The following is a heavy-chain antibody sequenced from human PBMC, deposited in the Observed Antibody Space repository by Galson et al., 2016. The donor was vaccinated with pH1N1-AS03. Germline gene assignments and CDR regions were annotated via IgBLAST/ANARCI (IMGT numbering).Heavy chain of an antibody. V-gene: IGHV3-9*01. D-gene: IGHD2-15*01. CDR2: ISWKSGYI. CDR3: AKDSGRLTHYYYGMDV. Sequence: SLRLSCAASGFIFDNYAMHWVRQAPGKGLEWVSGISWKSGYIVYADSVKGRFTISRDNAKNALHLQMNSLRPEDTGLYYCAKDSGRLTHYYYGMDVWGQGTTVTVSS. CDR1: GFIFDNYA. J-gene: IGHJ6*02.